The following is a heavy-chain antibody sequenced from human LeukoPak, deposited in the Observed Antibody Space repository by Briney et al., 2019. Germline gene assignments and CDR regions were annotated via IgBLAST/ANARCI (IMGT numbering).Heavy chain of an antibody. Sequence: SETLSLTCTVSGGSISTSIYRWGWLRQPPGRGLEWIGSIYYSGSTYYNPSLKSRVTMSVDTSKNQFSLRLSSVTAADTAVYYCARQLSGTYNWFDPWGQGTLVTVSS. D-gene: IGHD1-26*01. CDR2: IYYSGST. V-gene: IGHV4-39*01. CDR1: GGSISTSIYR. CDR3: ARQLSGTYNWFDP. J-gene: IGHJ5*02.